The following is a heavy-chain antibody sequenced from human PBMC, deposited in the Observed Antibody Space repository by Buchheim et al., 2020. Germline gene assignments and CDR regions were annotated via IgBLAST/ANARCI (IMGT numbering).Heavy chain of an antibody. CDR1: GFTFSDHF. J-gene: IGHJ6*02. D-gene: IGHD4-11*01. CDR2: SGNRAKSYTT. Sequence: EVQLVESGGGLVQPGGSLRVSCAVSGFTFSDHFMEWVRQAPGKGLEWVVRSGNRAKSYTTEYAASVKGRFTISRDDSKKLLYLQMNSLKTEDTAVYYCASDYTGYYYGMDVWGQGTT. CDR3: ASDYTGYYYGMDV. V-gene: IGHV3-72*01.